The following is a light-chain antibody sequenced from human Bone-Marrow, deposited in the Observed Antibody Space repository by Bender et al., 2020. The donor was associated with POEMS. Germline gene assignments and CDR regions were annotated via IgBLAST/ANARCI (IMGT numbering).Light chain of an antibody. J-gene: IGLJ1*01. CDR2: DVI. Sequence: QSAPTQPASVSGSPGQSITISCTGTNNDIGGYSYVSWYQKHPGKAPKLITYDVINRPSGVSNRFSGSRSGNTASLTISGLQAEDEADYYCSSYRSSSTRVFGTGTKVTVL. CDR3: SSYRSSSTRV. V-gene: IGLV2-14*03. CDR1: NNDIGGYSY.